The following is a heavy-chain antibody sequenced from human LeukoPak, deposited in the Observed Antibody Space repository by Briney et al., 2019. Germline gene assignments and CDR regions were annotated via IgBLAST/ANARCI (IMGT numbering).Heavy chain of an antibody. CDR2: INPSGGST. V-gene: IGHV1-46*01. D-gene: IGHD6-19*01. CDR3: ARGGSGWYLDY. Sequence: GASVTVSCKASGYTFTSYYMHWVRQAPGQGLEWMGIINPSGGSTTYAQKFQGRVTMTRDTSTSTVYMGLSSLSSGDTAVYYCARGGSGWYLDYWGQGTLVTVSS. CDR1: GYTFTSYY. J-gene: IGHJ4*02.